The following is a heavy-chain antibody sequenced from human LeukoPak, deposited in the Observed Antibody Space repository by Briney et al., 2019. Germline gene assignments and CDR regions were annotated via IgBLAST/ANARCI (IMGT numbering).Heavy chain of an antibody. CDR2: IYTSGST. J-gene: IGHJ4*02. D-gene: IGHD4-17*01. CDR1: GGSISSGSYY. V-gene: IGHV4-61*02. Sequence: SETLSLTCTVSGGSISSGSYYWSWIRQPAGKGLEWIGRIYTSGSTNYNPSLKSRVTMSVDTSKNQFSLKLSSVIAADTAVYYCAREGTYGDYVVEYWGQGTLVTVSS. CDR3: AREGTYGDYVVEY.